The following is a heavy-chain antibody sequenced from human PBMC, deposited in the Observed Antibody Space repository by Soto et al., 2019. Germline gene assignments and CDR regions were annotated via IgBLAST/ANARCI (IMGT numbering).Heavy chain of an antibody. D-gene: IGHD6-19*01. Sequence: QLQLQESGPGLVKPSETLSLICTVSGGSISSSTYYWGWIRQTPGKGLEWIGSIYYSGSTYYNPSLKSRVTISIDTSKNQFSRKLSSVTAADTALYYCARIREKWLVPFDYWGQGTLVTVSS. J-gene: IGHJ4*02. CDR3: ARIREKWLVPFDY. CDR2: IYYSGST. CDR1: GGSISSSTYY. V-gene: IGHV4-39*01.